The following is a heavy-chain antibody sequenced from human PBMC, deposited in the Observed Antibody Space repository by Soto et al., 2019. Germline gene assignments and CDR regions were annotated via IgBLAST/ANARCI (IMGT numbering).Heavy chain of an antibody. CDR2: ISYDGSNK. V-gene: IGHV3-30-3*01. CDR1: GFTFSSYA. CDR3: ARGDNWNDGIPLL. Sequence: QVQLVESGGGVVQPGRSLRLSCAASGFTFSSYAMHWVRQAPGKGLEWVAVISYDGSNKYYADSVKGRFTISRDNSKNTLYLQMNSLRAEDTAVYYCARGDNWNDGIPLLWGQGTLVTVSS. J-gene: IGHJ4*02. D-gene: IGHD1-20*01.